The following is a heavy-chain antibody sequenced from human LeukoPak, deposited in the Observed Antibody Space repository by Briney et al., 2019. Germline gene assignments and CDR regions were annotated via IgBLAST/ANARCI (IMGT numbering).Heavy chain of an antibody. J-gene: IGHJ5*02. Sequence: ASVKVSCKASGYTFTASYIHWVRQAPGQGLEWMGWINPNSGGTNYAQKFQGWVTMTRDTSISTAYMELSRLRSDDTAVYYCARDRNDNWFDPWGQGTLVTVSS. CDR2: INPNSGGT. CDR1: GYTFTASY. CDR3: ARDRNDNWFDP. V-gene: IGHV1-2*04. D-gene: IGHD1-1*01.